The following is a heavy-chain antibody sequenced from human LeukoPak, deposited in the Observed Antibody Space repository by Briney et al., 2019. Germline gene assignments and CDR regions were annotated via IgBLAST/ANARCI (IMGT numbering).Heavy chain of an antibody. CDR2: ISSSSSTI. CDR3: ARKTAHGAFDI. Sequence: GGSLRLSCAASGFTFSNYNMNWVRQAPGKGLEWVSYISSSSSTIYYADSVKGRFTISRDNAKNSLYLQMNSLRAEDTAVYYCARKTAHGAFDIWGQGTMVTVSS. CDR1: GFTFSNYN. J-gene: IGHJ3*02. V-gene: IGHV3-48*01.